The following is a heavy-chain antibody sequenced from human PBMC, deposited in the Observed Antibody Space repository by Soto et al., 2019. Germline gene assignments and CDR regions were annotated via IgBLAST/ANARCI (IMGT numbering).Heavy chain of an antibody. J-gene: IGHJ5*02. V-gene: IGHV4-30-4*01. CDR3: ARDYYDSSGYNYFDP. Sequence: SETLSLTCTVSGGSIVDGDYYWSWIRQPPGKGLEWIGYIYYSGSTSYTPSLKSRVIISLDTSKNQFSLKLSSLTAADTAVYYCARDYYDSSGYNYFDPWGQGTLVTVSS. CDR1: GGSIVDGDYY. CDR2: IYYSGST. D-gene: IGHD3-22*01.